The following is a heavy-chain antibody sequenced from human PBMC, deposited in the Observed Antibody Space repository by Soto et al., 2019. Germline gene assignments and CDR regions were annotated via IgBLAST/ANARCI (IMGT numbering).Heavy chain of an antibody. J-gene: IGHJ5*02. CDR3: ARTLDGYCSSTSCYESRFNWFDP. CDR2: IYHSGST. D-gene: IGHD2-2*03. V-gene: IGHV4-4*02. Sequence: QVQLQESGPGLVKPSGTLSLTCAVSSGSISSSNWWSWVRQPPGKGLEWIGEIYHSGSTNYNPSLKSRVTISVDKSKNQFSLKLSSVTAADTAVYYCARTLDGYCSSTSCYESRFNWFDPRGQGTLVTVSS. CDR1: SGSISSSNW.